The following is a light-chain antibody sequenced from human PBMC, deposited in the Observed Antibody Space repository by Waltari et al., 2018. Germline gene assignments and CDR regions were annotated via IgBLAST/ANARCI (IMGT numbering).Light chain of an antibody. CDR1: QSVSDN. J-gene: IGKJ1*01. CDR2: GAS. V-gene: IGKV3-15*01. CDR3: QQYNHWPPST. Sequence: EIVMTQSPATLSVSPGERATLSCRASQSVSDNLAWYQHKPGQAPRLLIYGASTRATGIPRRFRGSGSGTEFTLTISSLQSEDFALYYCQQYNHWPPSTFGQGTKVELK.